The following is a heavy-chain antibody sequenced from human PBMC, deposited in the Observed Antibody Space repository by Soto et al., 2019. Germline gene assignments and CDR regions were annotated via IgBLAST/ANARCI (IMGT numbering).Heavy chain of an antibody. Sequence: GGSLRLSCVASGFTFGDYGMHWVRQAPGKGLEWVAVVWYDGSKKFYSDSVKGRFTVSRDNSKNTLFLQMNNLRGGDTAVYYCARGVEIATTGLDFWGQGTLVTVSS. V-gene: IGHV3-33*01. J-gene: IGHJ4*02. CDR3: ARGVEIATTGLDF. D-gene: IGHD6-13*01. CDR1: GFTFGDYG. CDR2: VWYDGSKK.